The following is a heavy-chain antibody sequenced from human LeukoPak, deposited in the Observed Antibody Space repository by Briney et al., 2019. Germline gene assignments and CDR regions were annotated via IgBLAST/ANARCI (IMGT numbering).Heavy chain of an antibody. J-gene: IGHJ4*02. V-gene: IGHV3-48*03. D-gene: IGHD6-13*01. Sequence: GGSLRLSCAASGFIFSGYEMNWVRLAPGKGLEWISYISRTGNSKYYADSVKGRFTISRDSTKNSLYLQMNSLRAEDTAVYYCARGPYSSNWYVDYWGQGTLVTVAS. CDR2: ISRTGNSK. CDR3: ARGPYSSNWYVDY. CDR1: GFIFSGYE.